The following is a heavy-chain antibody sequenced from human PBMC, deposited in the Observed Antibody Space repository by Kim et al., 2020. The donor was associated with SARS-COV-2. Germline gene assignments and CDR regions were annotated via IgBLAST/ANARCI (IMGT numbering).Heavy chain of an antibody. V-gene: IGHV1-8*01. Sequence: ASVKVSCKASGYTFTSYDINWVRQATGQGLEWMGWMNPNSGNTGYAQKFQGRVTMTRNTSISTAYMELSSLRSEDTAVYYCARRFEGSGSYPYDYWGQGTLVTVSS. CDR1: GYTFTSYD. J-gene: IGHJ4*02. D-gene: IGHD3-10*01. CDR3: ARRFEGSGSYPYDY. CDR2: MNPNSGNT.